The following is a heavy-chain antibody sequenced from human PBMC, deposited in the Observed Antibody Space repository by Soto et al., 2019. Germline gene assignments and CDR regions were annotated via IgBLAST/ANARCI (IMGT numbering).Heavy chain of an antibody. D-gene: IGHD1-1*01. CDR1: GFTFSSYA. CDR2: ISGSGGST. J-gene: IGHJ5*02. V-gene: IGHV3-23*01. CDR3: ANDSLAGGAPGTDP. Sequence: EVQLLESGGGLVQPGGSLRLSCAASGFTFSSYAMSWVRQAPGKGLEWVSAISGSGGSTYYADSVKGRFTISRDNTKNSLYLQMNSLSAEDTAVYYCANDSLAGGAPGTDPWGQGTLVTVSS.